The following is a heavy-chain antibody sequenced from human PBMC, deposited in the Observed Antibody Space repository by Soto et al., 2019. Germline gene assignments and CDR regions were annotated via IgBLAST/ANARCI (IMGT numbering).Heavy chain of an antibody. CDR1: GFTFSSYW. Sequence: GGSLRLSCAASGFTFSSYWMHWVRQAPGKGLVWVSRINIDGSSTSYADSVKGRFTISRDNAKNTLYLQMNSLRAEDTAVYYCALSTKYDYWGQGTLVTVSS. J-gene: IGHJ4*02. CDR2: INIDGSST. V-gene: IGHV3-74*01. CDR3: ALSTKYDY. D-gene: IGHD5-12*01.